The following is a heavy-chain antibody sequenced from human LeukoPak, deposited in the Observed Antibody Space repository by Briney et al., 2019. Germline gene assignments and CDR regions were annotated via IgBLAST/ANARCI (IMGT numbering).Heavy chain of an antibody. CDR1: GYTFTSYD. D-gene: IGHD6-13*01. CDR3: ARHVRLYSSSWLYNWFDP. CDR2: MNPNSGNT. V-gene: IGHV1-8*03. J-gene: IGHJ5*02. Sequence: ASVKVSCKASGYTFTSYDIDWVRQATGQGLEWMGWMNPNSGNTGYAQKFQGRVTITTNTSISPAYMELSSVTAADTAVYYCARHVRLYSSSWLYNWFDPWGQGTLVTVSS.